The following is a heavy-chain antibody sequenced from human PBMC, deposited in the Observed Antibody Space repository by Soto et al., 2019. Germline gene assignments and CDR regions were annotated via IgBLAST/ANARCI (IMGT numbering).Heavy chain of an antibody. Sequence: EVQLVESGGGLIQPGGSLRLSCVVSGFTVSSTHYMSWVRQAPGKGMEWVSVIYPGDTTFYADSVKGRFTSSRDNSKNTLYLQMNSLRAEDTAVYYCHGYGYWGQGTLVTVSS. J-gene: IGHJ4*02. V-gene: IGHV3-53*01. CDR2: IYPGDTT. CDR1: GFTVSSTHY. CDR3: HGYGY. D-gene: IGHD5-12*01.